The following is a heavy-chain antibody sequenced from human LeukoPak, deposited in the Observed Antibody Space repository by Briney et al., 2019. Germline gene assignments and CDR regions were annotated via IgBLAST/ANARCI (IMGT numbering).Heavy chain of an antibody. V-gene: IGHV4-59*01. J-gene: IGHJ4*02. D-gene: IGHD4-17*01. CDR2: IYYSGST. CDR3: ARGFAYGDTGSFDY. CDR1: GGSISSYY. Sequence: SETLSLACTVSGGSISSYYWSWIRQPPGKGLEWIGYIYYSGSTTYNPSLKSRVTISVDTSKNQFSLKLSSVTAADTAVYYCARGFAYGDTGSFDYWGQGTLVTVSS.